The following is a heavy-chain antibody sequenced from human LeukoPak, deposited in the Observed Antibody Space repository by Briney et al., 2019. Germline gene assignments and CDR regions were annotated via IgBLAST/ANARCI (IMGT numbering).Heavy chain of an antibody. J-gene: IGHJ6*04. D-gene: IGHD3-10*02. CDR1: GFTFSSYW. Sequence: GGCLRLSCAASGFTFSSYWMSWVRQAPGKGLEWVANIKQDGSEKYYVDSVKGRFTISRDNAKNSLYLQMNSLRAEDTAVYYCAELGITMIGGVWGKGTTVTISS. CDR2: IKQDGSEK. CDR3: AELGITMIGGV. V-gene: IGHV3-7*01.